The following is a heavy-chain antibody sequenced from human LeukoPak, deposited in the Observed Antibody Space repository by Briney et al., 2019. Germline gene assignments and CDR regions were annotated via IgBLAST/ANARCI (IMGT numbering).Heavy chain of an antibody. CDR1: GFTFSSYW. D-gene: IGHD4-17*01. CDR2: IKSDGSST. Sequence: PGGSLRLSCAASGFTFSSYWMHWVRQAPGKGLVWVSRIKSDGSSTTYADSVKGRFTISRDNAKNSLYLQMNSLRAEDTAVYYCARESGSVTSEVDFDYWGQGTLVTVSS. CDR3: ARESGSVTSEVDFDY. V-gene: IGHV3-74*01. J-gene: IGHJ4*02.